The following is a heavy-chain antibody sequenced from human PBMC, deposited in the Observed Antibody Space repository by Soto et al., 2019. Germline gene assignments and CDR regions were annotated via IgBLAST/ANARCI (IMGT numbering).Heavy chain of an antibody. Sequence: QVQLVQSGAEVKKPGSSVKVSCKASGGTFSSYTISWVRQAPVQGLEWMGRIIPILGIANYAQKFQGRVTITADKSTSTAYMELSSLRSEDTAVYYCARGLHYDSISLDDYWGQGTLVTVSS. J-gene: IGHJ4*02. D-gene: IGHD3-22*01. CDR1: GGTFSSYT. CDR3: ARGLHYDSISLDDY. CDR2: IIPILGIA. V-gene: IGHV1-69*02.